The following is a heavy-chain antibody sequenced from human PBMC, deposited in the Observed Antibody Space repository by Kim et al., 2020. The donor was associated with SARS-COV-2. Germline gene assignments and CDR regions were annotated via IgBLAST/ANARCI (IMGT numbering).Heavy chain of an antibody. J-gene: IGHJ6*02. V-gene: IGHV4-39*01. CDR1: GGSISSSNYY. CDR2: FYYSGST. D-gene: IGHD3-10*02. Sequence: SETLSLTCTVSGGSISSSNYYWGWIRQPPGKGLEWIGSFYYSGSTYYNPSLKSRVTISVDTSKNQFSLKLSSVTAADTAVYYCARPVSSGGLYDMDVWGQGTTVTVSS. CDR3: ARPVSSGGLYDMDV.